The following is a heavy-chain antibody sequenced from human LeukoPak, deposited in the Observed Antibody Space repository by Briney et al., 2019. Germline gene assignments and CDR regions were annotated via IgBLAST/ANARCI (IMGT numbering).Heavy chain of an antibody. D-gene: IGHD2/OR15-2a*01. CDR2: INPNTGDT. CDR1: GYTLTGYY. Sequence: ASVKVSCKASGYTLTGYYLHWVRQAPGQGLEWMGWINPNTGDTNYAQKFQGRVTLTRDTSITTAYMELSRLTSDDTAGYHCARGYCTSNNCYGYPFDYWGQGTLVPVYS. J-gene: IGHJ4*02. CDR3: ARGYCTSNNCYGYPFDY. V-gene: IGHV1-2*02.